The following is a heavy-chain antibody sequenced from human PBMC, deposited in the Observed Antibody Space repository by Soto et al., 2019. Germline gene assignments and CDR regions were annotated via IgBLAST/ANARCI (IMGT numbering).Heavy chain of an antibody. CDR1: GFPFSNYF. V-gene: IGHV3-21*01. CDR3: ARDKWVVPGAIMAYNIGMDV. D-gene: IGHD2-2*01. CDR2: ISSSSSYI. Sequence: EVQLVESGGGLVKPGGSLRLSCAASGFPFSNYFLNWVRQGPGKGLEWVSSISSSSSYIYYADSVKGRFTISRDNAKNSLYLQMNSLSAEDTAVYYCARDKWVVPGAIMAYNIGMDVWGQGTTVIVSS. J-gene: IGHJ6*02.